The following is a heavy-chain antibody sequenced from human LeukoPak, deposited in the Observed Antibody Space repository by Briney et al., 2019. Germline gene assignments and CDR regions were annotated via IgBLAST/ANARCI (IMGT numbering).Heavy chain of an antibody. Sequence: ASVKVSCKASGYTFTSYYMHWVRQAPGQGLEWMGGLDPEDGETLYAQKFQGRVTMTEDISTDTTYMELSSLRFEDTAVYYCAKDLGGYNFWGLFDNWGQGTLVTVSS. CDR2: LDPEDGET. D-gene: IGHD5-24*01. CDR3: AKDLGGYNFWGLFDN. CDR1: GYTFTSYY. V-gene: IGHV1-24*01. J-gene: IGHJ4*02.